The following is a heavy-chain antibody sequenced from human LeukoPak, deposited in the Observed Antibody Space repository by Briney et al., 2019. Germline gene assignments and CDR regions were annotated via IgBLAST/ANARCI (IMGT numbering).Heavy chain of an antibody. CDR3: AREPYYDSSGSDY. CDR1: GFTFSSFW. CDR2: INTDGSFT. V-gene: IGHV3-74*01. J-gene: IGHJ4*02. D-gene: IGHD3-22*01. Sequence: GRSLRLSCAASGFTFSSFWMHWVRQAPGKGLVWVSRINTDGSFTNYADSVKGRFTISRDNAKNTLYLQMNSLRDEDTAVYYCAREPYYDSSGSDYWGQGTLVTVSS.